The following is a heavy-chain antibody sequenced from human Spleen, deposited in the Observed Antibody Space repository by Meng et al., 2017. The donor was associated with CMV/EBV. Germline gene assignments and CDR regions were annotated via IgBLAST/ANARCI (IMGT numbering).Heavy chain of an antibody. V-gene: IGHV3-21*01. Sequence: GGSLRLSCVASGFTLSRYWMSWVRQAPGKGLEWISSITSSSSYIYYADSVKGRFTISRDNAKNSLYLQMSSLRAEDTAVYYCARVAAATYYYYYYGMDVWGQGTTVTVSS. D-gene: IGHD6-13*01. J-gene: IGHJ6*02. CDR2: ITSSSSYI. CDR3: ARVAAATYYYYYYGMDV. CDR1: GFTLSRYW.